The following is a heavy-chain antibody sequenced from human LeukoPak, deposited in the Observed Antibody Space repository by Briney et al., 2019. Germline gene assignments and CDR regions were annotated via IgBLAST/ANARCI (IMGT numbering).Heavy chain of an antibody. J-gene: IGHJ6*03. V-gene: IGHV1-2*02. Sequence: ASVKVSCKASGYTFTGYYMHWVRQAPGQGLEWMGWINPNSGGTNYAQKLQGRVTMTRDTSISTAYMELSRLRSDDTAVYYCATQGLRYCSSTSCLYYYYYYYMDVWGKGTTVTVSS. CDR3: ATQGLRYCSSTSCLYYYYYYYMDV. CDR1: GYTFTGYY. CDR2: INPNSGGT. D-gene: IGHD2-2*01.